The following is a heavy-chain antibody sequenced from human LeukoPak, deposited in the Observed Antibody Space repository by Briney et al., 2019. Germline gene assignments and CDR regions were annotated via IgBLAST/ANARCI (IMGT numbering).Heavy chain of an antibody. D-gene: IGHD6-13*01. Sequence: SETLSLTCTVSGGSISSYYWSWIRQPPGKGLEWIGYIYYRGSTNYNPSLKSRVTISVDTSKNQFSLKLSSVTAADTAVYYCARGEAAAAADWYFDLWGRGTLVTVSS. V-gene: IGHV4-59*12. CDR3: ARGEAAAAADWYFDL. CDR2: IYYRGST. CDR1: GGSISSYY. J-gene: IGHJ2*01.